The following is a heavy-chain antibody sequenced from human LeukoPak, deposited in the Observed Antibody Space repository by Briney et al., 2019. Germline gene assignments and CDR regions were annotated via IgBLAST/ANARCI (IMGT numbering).Heavy chain of an antibody. CDR2: IYPGDSDT. J-gene: IGHJ4*02. D-gene: IGHD3-22*01. CDR3: ARTYYYESSGSARGCYFDY. Sequence: EESLKISCKGSGYSFTTYWIGWVRQMPGKGLEWMGIIYPGDSDTRYSPSFQGQVTISADKSISTAYLQWSSLKASDTAMYYCARTYYYESSGSARGCYFDYWGQGTLVTVSS. CDR1: GYSFTTYW. V-gene: IGHV5-51*01.